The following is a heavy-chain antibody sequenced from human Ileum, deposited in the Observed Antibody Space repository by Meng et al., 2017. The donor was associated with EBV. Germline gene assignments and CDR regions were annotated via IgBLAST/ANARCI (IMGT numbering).Heavy chain of an antibody. CDR2: IYYSGRT. CDR1: GGPINSSSYY. CDR3: ARPIAAAGWFDP. D-gene: IGHD6-13*01. V-gene: IGHV4-39*01. Sequence: QQAGAGPGRVKPSEPPSLTSTVSGGPINSSSYYWGWIRQPPGKGLEWIGSIYYSGRTYYNPSLKSRVTISVDTSKNQFSLKLSSVTAADTAVYYCARPIAAAGWFDPWGQGTLVTVSS. J-gene: IGHJ5*02.